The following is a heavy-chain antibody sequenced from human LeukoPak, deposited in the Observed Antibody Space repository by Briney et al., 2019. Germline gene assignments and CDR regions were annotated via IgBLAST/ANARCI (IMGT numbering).Heavy chain of an antibody. J-gene: IGHJ4*02. CDR2: MNPNSGNT. V-gene: IGHV1-8*01. Sequence: ASVKVSCKASGYTFTSYDINWVRQATGQGLEWMGWMNPNSGNTGYAQMFQGRVTMTRNTSISTAYMELSSLRSEDTAVYYCARIKRGYSYGNFDYWGQGTLVTVSS. CDR1: GYTFTSYD. CDR3: ARIKRGYSYGNFDY. D-gene: IGHD5-18*01.